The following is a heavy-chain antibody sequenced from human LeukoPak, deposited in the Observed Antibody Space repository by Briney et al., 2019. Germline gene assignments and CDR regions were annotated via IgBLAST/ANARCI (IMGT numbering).Heavy chain of an antibody. CDR1: GYTFTSYG. V-gene: IGHV1-18*01. D-gene: IGHD3-9*01. J-gene: IGHJ5*02. CDR2: ISAYNGNT. CDR3: ARDLYDILTRYYWAHNWFDP. Sequence: ASVKVSCKASGYTFTSYGIIWVRQAPGQGLEWMGWISAYNGNTNYAQKLQGRVTMTTDTSTSTAYMELRSLRSDDTAVYYCARDLYDILTRYYWAHNWFDPWGQGTLVTVSS.